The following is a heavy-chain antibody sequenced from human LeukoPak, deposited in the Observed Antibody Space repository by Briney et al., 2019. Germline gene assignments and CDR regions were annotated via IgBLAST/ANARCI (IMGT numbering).Heavy chain of an antibody. J-gene: IGHJ4*02. Sequence: ASVKVSCKASGYTFTGYYMHWVRQAPGQGLERMGWINPNSGGTNYAQKFQGRVTMTRDTSISTAYMELSRLRSDDTAVYYCARAPPPIGVIDYWGQGTLVTVSS. CDR1: GYTFTGYY. CDR2: INPNSGGT. D-gene: IGHD3-10*01. V-gene: IGHV1-2*02. CDR3: ARAPPPIGVIDY.